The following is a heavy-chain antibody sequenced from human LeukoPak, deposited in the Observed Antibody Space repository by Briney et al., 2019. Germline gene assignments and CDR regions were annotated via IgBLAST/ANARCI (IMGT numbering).Heavy chain of an antibody. J-gene: IGHJ4*02. CDR2: ISSSGSTI. CDR1: GFTFSSYE. Sequence: GGSLRHSCAASGFTFSSYEMNWVRQAPGKGLEWVSYISSSGSTIYYADSVKGRFTISRDNAKNSLYLQMNSLRAEDTAVYYCARGTGDPSLDYWGQGTLVTVSS. D-gene: IGHD3-10*01. CDR3: ARGTGDPSLDY. V-gene: IGHV3-48*03.